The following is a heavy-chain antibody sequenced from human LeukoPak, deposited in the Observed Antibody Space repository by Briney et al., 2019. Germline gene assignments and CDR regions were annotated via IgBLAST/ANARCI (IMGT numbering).Heavy chain of an antibody. D-gene: IGHD6-19*01. CDR3: ASRSVAGHTQFSY. CDR2: IIPILGIA. V-gene: IGHV1-69*04. CDR1: GGTFSSYA. J-gene: IGHJ4*02. Sequence: GASVKVSCKASGGTFSSYAISWVRQAPGQGLEWMGRIIPILGIANYAQKFQGRVMITADKSTSTAYMELSSLRSEDTAVYYCASRSVAGHTQFSYWGQGTLVTVSS.